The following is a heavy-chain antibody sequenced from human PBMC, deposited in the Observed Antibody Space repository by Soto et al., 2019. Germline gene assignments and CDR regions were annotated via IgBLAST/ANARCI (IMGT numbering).Heavy chain of an antibody. V-gene: IGHV3-74*01. CDR2: IDHDGPT. J-gene: IGHJ4*02. CDR3: VSESHGDY. CDR1: GFTFSNYW. Sequence: EVQLVESGGGLVQPGGSLRLSCAGSGFTFSNYWMHWFRQAPGKGLEWVSRIDHDGPTDYADSVRGRFTISRDNAENTLYLQMNSLRPEDTAVYYCVSESHGDYWGQGTLVTVSS.